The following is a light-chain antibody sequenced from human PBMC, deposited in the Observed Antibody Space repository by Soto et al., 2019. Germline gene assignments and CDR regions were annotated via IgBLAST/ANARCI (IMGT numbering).Light chain of an antibody. J-gene: IGLJ3*02. V-gene: IGLV4-69*01. CDR3: QTWGTGINWV. CDR2: LNSDGSH. Sequence: QLVLTQSPSASASLGASVKLTCTLSSGHSSYAIAWHQQQPEKGPRYLMKLNSDGSHSKGDGIPDRFSGSSSGAERYLTISSLQSEDVADYYCQTWGTGINWVFGGGTKVTVL. CDR1: SGHSSYA.